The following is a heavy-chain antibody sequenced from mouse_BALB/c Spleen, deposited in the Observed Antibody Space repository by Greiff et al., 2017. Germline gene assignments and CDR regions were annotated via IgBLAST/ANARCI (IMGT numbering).Heavy chain of an antibody. Sequence: QVQLQQPGAELVKPGAPVKLSCKASGYTFTSYWMNWVKQRPGRGLEWIGRIDPSDSETHYNQKFKDKATLTVDKSSSTAYIQLSSLTSEDSAVYYCARLRYGNSYAMDDWGQGTSVTVAS. CDR3: ARLRYGNSYAMDD. J-gene: IGHJ4*01. CDR1: GYTFTSYW. D-gene: IGHD2-1*01. CDR2: IDPSDSET. V-gene: IGHV1-69*02.